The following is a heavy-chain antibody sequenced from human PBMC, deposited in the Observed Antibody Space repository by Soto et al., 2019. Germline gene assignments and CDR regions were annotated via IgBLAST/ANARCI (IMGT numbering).Heavy chain of an antibody. V-gene: IGHV3-15*07. CDR1: SVSNAW. CDR2: IKSKTDGGTT. D-gene: IGHD3-3*01. Sequence: SVSNAWMNWVRQAPGKGLEWVGRIKSKTDGGTTDYAAPVKGRFTISRDDSKNTPYLQMNSLKTEDTAVYYCTTDWDFWSGSVRWGQGTLVTVSS. J-gene: IGHJ4*02. CDR3: TTDWDFWSGSVR.